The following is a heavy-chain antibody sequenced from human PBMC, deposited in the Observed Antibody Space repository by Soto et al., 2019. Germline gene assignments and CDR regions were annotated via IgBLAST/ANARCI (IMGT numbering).Heavy chain of an antibody. Sequence: GGSLRLSCAASGFTVSSNYLSWVRQAPGQGLEWVSVIFSADNTHYADSVKGRFTISRDNSKNTVFLQMNSLRAEDTAVYYCAITGAGYYIVWGQGTPVTV. J-gene: IGHJ4*02. CDR2: IFSADNT. D-gene: IGHD3-3*01. CDR3: AITGAGYYIV. CDR1: GFTVSSNY. V-gene: IGHV3-53*01.